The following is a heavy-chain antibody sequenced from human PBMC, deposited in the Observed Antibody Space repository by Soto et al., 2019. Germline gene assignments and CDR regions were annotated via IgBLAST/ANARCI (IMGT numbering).Heavy chain of an antibody. CDR3: ARGASGGSGWNYYYYYGMDV. V-gene: IGHV3-11*05. J-gene: IGHJ6*02. CDR1: GFTLRDHY. Sequence: QVQLVESGGGLVKPGGSLRLSCAASGFTLRDHYMSWIRQAPGKGLEWVSYISSSSSYTDYADSVKGRFTISGDNAKNSRYLQMNSLRAEDTAVYYCARGASGGSGWNYYYYYGMDVWGQGTTVTVSS. D-gene: IGHD6-19*01. CDR2: ISSSSSYT.